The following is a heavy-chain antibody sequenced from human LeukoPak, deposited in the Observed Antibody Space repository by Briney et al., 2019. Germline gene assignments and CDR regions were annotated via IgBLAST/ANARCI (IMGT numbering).Heavy chain of an antibody. CDR2: IGTAVDP. J-gene: IGHJ6*04. D-gene: IGHD2-21*02. Sequence: SPRPSCAPSGFTLSSYDTHWVRHATRKGLGWVSAIGTAVDPYNPSSAKGRFTISRENAKNSLYLQINSLRAGDTGVYYRARGRLFYGMDGWGKGTTVTVSS. CDR3: ARGRLFYGMDG. CDR1: GFTLSSYD. V-gene: IGHV3-13*05.